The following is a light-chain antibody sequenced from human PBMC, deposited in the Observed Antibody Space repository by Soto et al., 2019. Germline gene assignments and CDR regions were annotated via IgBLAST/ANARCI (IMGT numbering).Light chain of an antibody. J-gene: IGKJ5*01. Sequence: EIMLKQSLGTLSLYTGERATLSCRASQSVRRSTSLAWYQQKPGQAPRLLIYGASSRATGIPDRFSGSGSGTDFTLTISRLQPEDSALYYCQQYGFSLIPFCQGTRLEI. CDR3: QQYGFSLIP. CDR2: GAS. V-gene: IGKV3-20*01. CDR1: QSVRRSTS.